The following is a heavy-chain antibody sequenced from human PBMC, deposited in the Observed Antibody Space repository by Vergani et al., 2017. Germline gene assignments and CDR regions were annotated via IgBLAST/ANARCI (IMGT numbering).Heavy chain of an antibody. J-gene: IGHJ5*02. D-gene: IGHD3-22*01. Sequence: QVQLVQSGAEVKKPGASVKVSCKASGYTFTGYYMHWVRQAPGQGLEWMGWINPNSGGTNYAQKFQGRVTMTRDTSISTAYMELSSLRSEDTAVYYCARDLKTYYYDSSGYSWFDPWGQGTLVTVSS. CDR2: INPNSGGT. CDR1: GYTFTGYY. V-gene: IGHV1-2*02. CDR3: ARDLKTYYYDSSGYSWFDP.